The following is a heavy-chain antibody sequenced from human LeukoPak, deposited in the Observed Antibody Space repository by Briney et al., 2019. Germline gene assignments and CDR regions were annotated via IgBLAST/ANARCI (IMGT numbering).Heavy chain of an antibody. Sequence: SETLSLTCAVYGGSFSGYYWSWLRQPPGKGLEWIGEINHSGSTNYNPSLKSRVTISVDTSKNQFSLKLSSVTAADTAVYYCARGHYHSSGYIGYWGKGPLVPVS. V-gene: IGHV4-34*01. CDR1: GGSFSGYY. CDR2: INHSGST. J-gene: IGHJ4*02. CDR3: ARGHYHSSGYIGY. D-gene: IGHD3-22*01.